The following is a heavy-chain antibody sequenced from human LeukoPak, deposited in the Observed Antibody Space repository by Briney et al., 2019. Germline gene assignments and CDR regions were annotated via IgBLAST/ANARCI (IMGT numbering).Heavy chain of an antibody. Sequence: SETLSLTCTVSGGSISSYYWSWIRQPPGKGLEWIGYIYYSGSTNYNPSLKSRVTISVDTSKNQFSLKLSSVTAADTAVYYCARGLAARCDDYWGRGTMVTVSS. J-gene: IGHJ4*02. V-gene: IGHV4-59*01. D-gene: IGHD6-6*01. CDR3: ARGLAARCDDY. CDR1: GGSISSYY. CDR2: IYYSGST.